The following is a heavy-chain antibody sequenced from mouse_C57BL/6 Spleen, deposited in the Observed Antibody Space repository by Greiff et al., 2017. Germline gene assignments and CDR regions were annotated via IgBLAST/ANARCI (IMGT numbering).Heavy chain of an antibody. D-gene: IGHD2-3*01. CDR3: TRWGDGYYFDY. Sequence: ESGAELVRPGASVTLSCKASGYTFTDYEMHWVKQTPVHGLEWIGAIDPETGGTAYNQKFKGKAILTADKSSSTAYMELRSLTSEDSAVYYCTRWGDGYYFDYWGQGTTLTVSS. J-gene: IGHJ2*01. CDR2: IDPETGGT. V-gene: IGHV1-15*01. CDR1: GYTFTDYE.